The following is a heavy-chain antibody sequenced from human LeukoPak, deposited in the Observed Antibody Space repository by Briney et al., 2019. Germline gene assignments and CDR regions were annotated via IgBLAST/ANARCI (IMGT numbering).Heavy chain of an antibody. CDR3: AVSHMGDYHCYYGMDV. Sequence: GSLRLSCAASGFTFSSYAMSWVRQPPGKGLEWIGEIYHSGSTNYNPSLKSRVTISVDKSKNQFSLKLSSVTAADTAVYYCAVSHMGDYHCYYGMDVWGQGTTVTVSS. CDR2: IYHSGST. V-gene: IGHV4-4*02. D-gene: IGHD2-21*02. CDR1: GFTFSSYAM. J-gene: IGHJ6*02.